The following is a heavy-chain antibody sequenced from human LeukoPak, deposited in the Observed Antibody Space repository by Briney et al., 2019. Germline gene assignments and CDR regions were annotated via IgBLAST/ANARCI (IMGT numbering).Heavy chain of an antibody. V-gene: IGHV3-49*04. D-gene: IGHD6-19*01. Sequence: GGSLRLSCTASGFTFGDYAMSWVRQAPGKGLEWVGFIRSKAYGGTTEYAASAKGRFTISRDDSKSIAYLQMNSLKTEDTAVYYCTRDRGPYSSGWYYYYYMDVWSKGATVTVSS. CDR2: IRSKAYGGTT. J-gene: IGHJ6*03. CDR1: GFTFGDYA. CDR3: TRDRGPYSSGWYYYYYMDV.